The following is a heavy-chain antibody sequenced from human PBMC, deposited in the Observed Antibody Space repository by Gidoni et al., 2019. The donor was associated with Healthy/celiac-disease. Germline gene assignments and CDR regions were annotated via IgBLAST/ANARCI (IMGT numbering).Heavy chain of an antibody. V-gene: IGHV3-49*05. J-gene: IGHJ4*02. D-gene: IGHD2-21*02. Sequence: EVQLVESGGGLVKPGRSLRPSCTASGFTFGDYAMSWFRQAPGKGLEWVGFIRSKAYGGTTEYAASVKGRFTISRDDSKSIAYLQMNSLKTEDTAVYYCTRGGVVVTAIPDYWGQGTLVTVSS. CDR1: GFTFGDYA. CDR3: TRGGVVVTAIPDY. CDR2: IRSKAYGGTT.